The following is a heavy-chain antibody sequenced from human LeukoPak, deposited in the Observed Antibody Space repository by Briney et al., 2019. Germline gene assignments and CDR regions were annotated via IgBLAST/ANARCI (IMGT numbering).Heavy chain of an antibody. D-gene: IGHD3-10*01. Sequence: GGSLRLSCAASGFTVSSNYTSWVHQAPGKGLEWVSVIYSGGSTYYADSVKGRYTISRDNSKNTLYLQMNSLRAEDTAVYYCARDSGDYWGQGTLVTVSS. CDR2: IYSGGST. V-gene: IGHV3-53*01. CDR1: GFTVSSNY. J-gene: IGHJ4*02. CDR3: ARDSGDY.